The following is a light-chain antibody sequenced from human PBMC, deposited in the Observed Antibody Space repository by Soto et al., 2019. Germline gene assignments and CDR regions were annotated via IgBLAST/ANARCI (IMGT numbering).Light chain of an antibody. Sequence: QSALTQPASVSGSPGQSITISCTGTTSDVGAYNYVSWYQQHPGKVPKLIIFQVTGRPSGVSDRFSGSKSGNTASLTISGLQAEDEADYYCSSYTNINTRACVFGTGTKVTVL. CDR1: TSDVGAYNY. CDR3: SSYTNINTRACV. J-gene: IGLJ1*01. CDR2: QVT. V-gene: IGLV2-14*01.